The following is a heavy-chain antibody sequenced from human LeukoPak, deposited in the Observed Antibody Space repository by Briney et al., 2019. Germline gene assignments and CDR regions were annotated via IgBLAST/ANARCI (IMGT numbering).Heavy chain of an antibody. CDR1: GYSISSNYY. CDR3: ARDVYYDFWSRYSNYQFDY. D-gene: IGHD3-3*01. J-gene: IGHJ4*02. V-gene: IGHV4-38-2*02. Sequence: PSETLSLTCTVSGYSISSNYYWGWIRQPPGKGLEWIGNIYHSGSTHYNPSLKSRVTISVDTSRNQFSLKLSSVTAADTAVYYCARDVYYDFWSRYSNYQFDYWGQGTLVTVSS. CDR2: IYHSGST.